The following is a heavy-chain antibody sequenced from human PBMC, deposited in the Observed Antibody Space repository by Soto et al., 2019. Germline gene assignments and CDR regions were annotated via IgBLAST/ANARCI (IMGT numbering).Heavy chain of an antibody. CDR2: IIPIFGTA. J-gene: IGHJ6*04. Sequence: SVKVSCKASGGTFSSYAISWVRQAPGQGLEWMGGIIPIFGTANYAQKFQGRVTITADESTSTAYMELSSLRSEDTAVYYCARDIGETLRGVIIYYYYCGMDVWGEGPTVTDPS. CDR3: ARDIGETLRGVIIYYYYCGMDV. D-gene: IGHD3-10*01. CDR1: GGTFSSYA. V-gene: IGHV1-69*13.